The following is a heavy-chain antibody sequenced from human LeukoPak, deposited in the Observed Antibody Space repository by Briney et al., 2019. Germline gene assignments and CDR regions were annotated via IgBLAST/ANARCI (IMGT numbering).Heavy chain of an antibody. V-gene: IGHV3-30-3*01. Sequence: PGGSLRLSCAGSGFTFSSYAMHWVRQAPGKGLEWVAVISYDGSKKYYADSVKGRFTISRDNSKNTLYLQMNSLRAEDTAVYYCARGLTGAQNDAFDIWGQGTMVTVSS. CDR2: ISYDGSKK. J-gene: IGHJ3*02. D-gene: IGHD3-10*01. CDR3: ARGLTGAQNDAFDI. CDR1: GFTFSSYA.